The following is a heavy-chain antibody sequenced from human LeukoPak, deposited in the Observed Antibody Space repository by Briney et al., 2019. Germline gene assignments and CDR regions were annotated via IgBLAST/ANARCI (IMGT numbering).Heavy chain of an antibody. CDR2: ISISSDAI. Sequence: GGSLRLSCVAPGFIFTSYNMNWVRQAPGKGLEWISYISISSDAIYYADSVKGRFTISRDNAKNSVYLQMNSLRAEDTAVYFCARGAREYDWWGQGTLVTVSS. CDR1: GFIFTSYN. J-gene: IGHJ4*02. D-gene: IGHD2/OR15-2a*01. V-gene: IGHV3-48*01. CDR3: ARGAREYDW.